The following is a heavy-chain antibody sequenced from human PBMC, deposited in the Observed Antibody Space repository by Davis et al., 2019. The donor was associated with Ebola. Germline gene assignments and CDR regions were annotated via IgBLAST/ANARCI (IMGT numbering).Heavy chain of an antibody. CDR2: IWYDGSNK. Sequence: GESLKISCAASGFTFSSYGMHWVRQAPGKGLEWVAVIWYDGSNKYYADSVKGRFTISRDNSKNTLYLQMNSLRAEDTAVYYCAKDPRHSSGWPQPFDYWGQGTLVTVSS. J-gene: IGHJ4*02. CDR3: AKDPRHSSGWPQPFDY. V-gene: IGHV3-30*02. CDR1: GFTFSSYG. D-gene: IGHD3-22*01.